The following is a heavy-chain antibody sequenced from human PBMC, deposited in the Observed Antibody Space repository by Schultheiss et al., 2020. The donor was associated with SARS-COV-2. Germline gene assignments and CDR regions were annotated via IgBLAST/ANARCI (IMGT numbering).Heavy chain of an antibody. D-gene: IGHD2-15*01. CDR2: IYYSGST. CDR1: GGSISSYY. CDR3: ARGPGYCSGGSCPFDY. Sequence: SETLSLTCTVSGGSISSYYWSWIRQPPGKGLEWIGYIYYSGSTNYNPSLKSRVTISVDTSKNQFSLKLSSVTAADTAVYYCARGPGYCSGGSCPFDYWGQGTLVTVSS. V-gene: IGHV4-59*12. J-gene: IGHJ4*02.